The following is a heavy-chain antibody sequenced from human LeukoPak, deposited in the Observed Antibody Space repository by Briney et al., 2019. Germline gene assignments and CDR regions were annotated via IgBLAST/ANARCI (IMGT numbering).Heavy chain of an antibody. CDR2: INHSGST. CDR1: GGSFSGYY. CDR3: ARELLAASYYYYYYYMDV. V-gene: IGHV4-34*01. D-gene: IGHD6-13*01. J-gene: IGHJ6*03. Sequence: SETLSLTCAVYGGSFSGYYWSWIRQPPGKGLEWIGEINHSGSTNYNPSLKSRVTISVDTSKNQFSLKLSSVTAADTAVYYCARELLAASYYYYYYYMDVWGKGTTVTVSS.